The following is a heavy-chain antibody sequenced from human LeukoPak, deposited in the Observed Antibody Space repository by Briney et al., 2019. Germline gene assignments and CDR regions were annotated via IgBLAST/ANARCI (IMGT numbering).Heavy chain of an antibody. D-gene: IGHD2-15*01. CDR1: GFTFSSYG. V-gene: IGHV3-30*03. Sequence: GRSLRLSCVASGFTFSSYGMHWVRQAPGKGLEWVAVISDNGNDKYYVDSVKGRFTISRDNSKNTVYLQMNSLRPEDTALYYCASGLLGCRGGSCYPTDYWGQGTLVTVSS. J-gene: IGHJ4*02. CDR2: ISDNGNDK. CDR3: ASGLLGCRGGSCYPTDY.